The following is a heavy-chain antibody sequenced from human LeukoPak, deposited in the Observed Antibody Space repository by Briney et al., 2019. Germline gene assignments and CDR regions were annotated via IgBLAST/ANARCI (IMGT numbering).Heavy chain of an antibody. Sequence: ASVKVSCKASGYTFTSYGISWVRQAPGQGLEWMGWISAYNGNTNYAQKLQGRVTMTTDTSTSTAYMELRSLRSDDTAVYYCARGAHSGYDLHDAFDIWGQGTMVTVSS. V-gene: IGHV1-18*01. CDR3: ARGAHSGYDLHDAFDI. J-gene: IGHJ3*02. CDR2: ISAYNGNT. CDR1: GYTFTSYG. D-gene: IGHD5-12*01.